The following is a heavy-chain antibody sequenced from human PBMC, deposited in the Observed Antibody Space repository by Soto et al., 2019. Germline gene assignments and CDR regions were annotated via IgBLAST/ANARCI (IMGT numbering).Heavy chain of an antibody. J-gene: IGHJ4*02. CDR2: IIPIFGTA. CDR1: GGSFSSYG. CDR3: AGGGDVEY. Sequence: QVQLVQSGAEVKKPGSSVKVSCKASGGSFSSYGYSWVRQAPGKGLEWMGGIIPIFGTANYAQRFQGRVPITADESTSTAYRELSSRRSADTAVYWRAGGGDVEYWGQGTLVTVSS. D-gene: IGHD3-16*01. V-gene: IGHV1-69*01.